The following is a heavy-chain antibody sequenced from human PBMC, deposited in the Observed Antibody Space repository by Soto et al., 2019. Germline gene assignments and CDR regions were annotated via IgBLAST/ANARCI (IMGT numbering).Heavy chain of an antibody. CDR3: ARARMLYYYDSSGSTPDY. J-gene: IGHJ4*02. CDR1: GFTFSSYG. CDR2: IWYDGSNK. D-gene: IGHD3-22*01. Sequence: GGSLRLSCAASGFTFSSYGMHWVRQAPGKGLEWVAVIWYDGSNKYYADSVKGRFTISRDNSKNTLYLQMNSLRAEDTAVYYCARARMLYYYDSSGSTPDYWGQGTLVTVSS. V-gene: IGHV3-33*01.